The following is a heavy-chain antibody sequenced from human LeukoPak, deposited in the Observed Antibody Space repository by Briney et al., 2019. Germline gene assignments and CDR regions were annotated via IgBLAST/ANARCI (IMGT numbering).Heavy chain of an antibody. CDR2: IYYRGGT. CDR3: AKVKGGYFYALDS. CDR1: GASITDAY. V-gene: IGHV4-59*03. J-gene: IGHJ4*02. Sequence: SEALSLTCNVSGASITDAYWSWLRQPPGKGLEWIGYIYYRGGTNYNPSLKSRVAISLDTSKNQFALSLSSVTAADTAVYYCAKVKGGYFYALDSWGQGTLVTVHS. D-gene: IGHD5-12*01.